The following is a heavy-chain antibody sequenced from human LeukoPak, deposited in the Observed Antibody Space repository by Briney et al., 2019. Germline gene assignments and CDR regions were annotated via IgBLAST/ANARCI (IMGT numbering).Heavy chain of an antibody. V-gene: IGHV3-11*03. CDR1: GFTFSSYA. CDR3: ARGRIAVAGTVFDY. CDR2: ISSSSSYT. Sequence: GGSLRLSCVASGFTFSSYAMSWIRQAPGKGLEWVSYISSSSSYTNYADSVKGRFTISRDNAKNSLYLQMNSLRAEDTAVYYCARGRIAVAGTVFDYWGQGTLVTVSS. J-gene: IGHJ4*02. D-gene: IGHD6-19*01.